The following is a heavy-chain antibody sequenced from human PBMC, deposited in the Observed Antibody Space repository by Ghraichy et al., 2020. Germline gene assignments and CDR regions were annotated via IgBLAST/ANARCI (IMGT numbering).Heavy chain of an antibody. D-gene: IGHD4-23*01. CDR2: ISSSSRNI. CDR3: ARASTVVRFYYNAGMDA. J-gene: IGHJ6*01. CDR1: GFTFSSNS. V-gene: IGHV3-48*02. Sequence: GGSLRLSCVGSGFTFSSNSMNWVRQSPGKVLEWVSYISSSSRNIFYANSVKGRFTVSRANARNSLSLQMNSLRDEDTAVYYCARASTVVRFYYNAGMDAW.